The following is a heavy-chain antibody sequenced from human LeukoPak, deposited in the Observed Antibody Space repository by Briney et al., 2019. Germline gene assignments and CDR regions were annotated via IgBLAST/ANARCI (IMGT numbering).Heavy chain of an antibody. J-gene: IGHJ4*02. CDR2: ISGSGGST. D-gene: IGHD3-22*01. Sequence: GGSLRLSCAASGFTFSSYAMHWVHQAPGKGLEWVSAISGSGGSTYYADSVKGRFTISRDNSKNTLYLQMNSLRAEDTAVYYCAKDGSTYYYDSSGYPFDYWGQGTLVTVSS. CDR3: AKDGSTYYYDSSGYPFDY. CDR1: GFTFSSYA. V-gene: IGHV3-23*01.